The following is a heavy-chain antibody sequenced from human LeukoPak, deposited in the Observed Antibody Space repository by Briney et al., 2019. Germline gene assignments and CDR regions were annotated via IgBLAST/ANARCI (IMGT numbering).Heavy chain of an antibody. Sequence: SETLSLTCTVSGGSISSHYWSWIRQPPGKGLEWIGYFYYSGGTNYNPSPKSRVTISVDTSKNQFSLKLSSVTAADTAMYYCARESPLTARGAFDIWGQGTMVTVSS. CDR3: ARESPLTARGAFDI. J-gene: IGHJ3*02. CDR1: GGSISSHY. CDR2: FYYSGGT. V-gene: IGHV4-59*11.